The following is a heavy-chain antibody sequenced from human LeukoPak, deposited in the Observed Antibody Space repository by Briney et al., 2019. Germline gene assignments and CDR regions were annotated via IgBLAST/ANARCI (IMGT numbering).Heavy chain of an antibody. Sequence: GGSLRLSCSASGFTFSSYAMHWVRQAPGKGLEYVSAISSNGDSTYYADSVKGRFTISRDNSKNTLYLQVNSLRVEDTAIYYCARGGGASVSSLKYWGQGTLVTVSS. J-gene: IGHJ4*02. D-gene: IGHD6-6*01. CDR1: GFTFSSYA. V-gene: IGHV3-64*04. CDR2: ISSNGDST. CDR3: ARGGGASVSSLKY.